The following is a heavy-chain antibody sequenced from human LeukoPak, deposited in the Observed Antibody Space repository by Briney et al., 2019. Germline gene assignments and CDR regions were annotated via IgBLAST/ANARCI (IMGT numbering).Heavy chain of an antibody. J-gene: IGHJ6*03. CDR3: AKDPAKYSSSWFNYYYYMDV. V-gene: IGHV3-23*01. D-gene: IGHD6-13*01. Sequence: GGSLRLSCAASGFTFSSYAMSWVRQAPGKGLEWVSAISGSGGSTYYADSVKGRFTISRDNSKNTLYLQMNSLRAEDTAVYYCAKDPAKYSSSWFNYYYYMDVWGKRTTVTVSS. CDR2: ISGSGGST. CDR1: GFTFSSYA.